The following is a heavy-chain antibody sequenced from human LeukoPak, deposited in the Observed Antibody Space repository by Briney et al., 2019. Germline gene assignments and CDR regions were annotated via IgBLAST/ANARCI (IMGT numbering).Heavy chain of an antibody. CDR2: ISSSGSTI. Sequence: KPGGSQRLSCAASGFTFSDYYMSWIRQAPGKGLEWVSYISSSGSTIYYADSVKGRFTISRDNAKNSLYLQMNSLRAEDTAVYYCARDPHYDSSGYYYEREHSPLDYWGQGTLVTVSS. V-gene: IGHV3-11*01. J-gene: IGHJ4*02. D-gene: IGHD3-22*01. CDR3: ARDPHYDSSGYYYEREHSPLDY. CDR1: GFTFSDYY.